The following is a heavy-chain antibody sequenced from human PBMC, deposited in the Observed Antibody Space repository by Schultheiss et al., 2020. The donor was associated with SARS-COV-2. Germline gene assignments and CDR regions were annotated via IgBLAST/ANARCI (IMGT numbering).Heavy chain of an antibody. Sequence: GESLKISCAASGFTFSSYGMHWVRQAPGKGLEWVAVISYDGSNKYYADSVKGRFTISRDNSKNTLYLQMNSLRAEDTAVYYCAKDRRYGDYALDYWGQGTLVTVSS. J-gene: IGHJ4*02. CDR2: ISYDGSNK. V-gene: IGHV3-30*18. CDR3: AKDRRYGDYALDY. D-gene: IGHD4-17*01. CDR1: GFTFSSYG.